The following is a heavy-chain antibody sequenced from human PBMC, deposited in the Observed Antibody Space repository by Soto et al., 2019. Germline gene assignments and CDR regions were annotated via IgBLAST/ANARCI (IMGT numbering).Heavy chain of an antibody. CDR1: GGSISSDY. D-gene: IGHD2-15*01. J-gene: IGHJ6*02. CDR3: ARALRGVVVVAAREMDV. CDR2: SYYAGST. Sequence: QVQLQESGPGLVKPSETLSLTCSVSGGSISSDYWSWSRQPPGKGLEWIGYSYYAGSTNYNPSLNTRVTLSVDTSKNQFSLSLRSVTAADTAVLSCARALRGVVVVAAREMDVWGQGTTVTVSS. V-gene: IGHV4-59*01.